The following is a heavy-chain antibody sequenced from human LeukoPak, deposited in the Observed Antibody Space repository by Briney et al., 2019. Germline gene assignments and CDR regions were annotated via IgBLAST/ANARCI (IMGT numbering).Heavy chain of an antibody. D-gene: IGHD2-8*01. V-gene: IGHV3-15*01. J-gene: IGHJ5*02. CDR3: TTELGYCTNGVCQDWFDP. CDR2: IKSKTDGGTT. Sequence: PGESLRLSCAASGFTFSSYAMSWVRQAPGKGLEWVGRIKSKTDGGTTDYAAPVKGRFTISRDDSKNTLYLQMNSLKTEDTAVYYCTTELGYCTNGVCQDWFDPWGQGTLVTVSS. CDR1: GFTFSSYA.